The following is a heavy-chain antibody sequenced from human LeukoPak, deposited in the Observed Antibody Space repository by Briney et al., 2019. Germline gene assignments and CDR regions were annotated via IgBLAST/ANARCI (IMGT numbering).Heavy chain of an antibody. V-gene: IGHV1-2*04. CDR3: ATDLRWIQLWPSY. Sequence: GASVKVSCKASGYTFTGYYMHWVRQAPGQGLEWMGWINPNSGGTNYAQKFQGWVTMTRDTSISTAYMELSSLRSEDTAVYYCATDLRWIQLWPSYWGQGTLVTVSS. D-gene: IGHD5-18*01. CDR2: INPNSGGT. CDR1: GYTFTGYY. J-gene: IGHJ4*02.